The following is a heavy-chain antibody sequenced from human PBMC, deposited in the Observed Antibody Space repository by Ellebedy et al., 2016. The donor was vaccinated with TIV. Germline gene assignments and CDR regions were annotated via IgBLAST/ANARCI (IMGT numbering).Heavy chain of an antibody. V-gene: IGHV3-7*01. J-gene: IGHJ2*01. CDR2: IKEGGSEK. D-gene: IGHD4/OR15-4a*01. CDR1: GFTFSSYW. CDR3: ARGNDYGDDVSLWYFDR. Sequence: PGGSLRLSCAASGFTFSSYWMNWVRQAPGKGLEWVANIKEGGSEKYYVDSVKGRITISRDNAKNSLYLQMNNLRAEDTAVYYCARGNDYGDDVSLWYFDRWGRGTLVTVSS.